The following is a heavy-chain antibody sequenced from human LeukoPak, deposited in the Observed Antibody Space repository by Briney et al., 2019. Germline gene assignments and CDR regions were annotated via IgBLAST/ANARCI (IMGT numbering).Heavy chain of an antibody. D-gene: IGHD1-26*01. Sequence: ASVKVSGKASGYTFTGYYMHWVRQAPGQGLEWMGWINPNSGGTNYAQKFQGRVTTTRDTSISTAYMELSRLRSDDTAVYYCARFRIVGATTHYYYGMDVWGQGTTVTVSS. J-gene: IGHJ6*02. CDR1: GYTFTGYY. CDR2: INPNSGGT. CDR3: ARFRIVGATTHYYYGMDV. V-gene: IGHV1-2*02.